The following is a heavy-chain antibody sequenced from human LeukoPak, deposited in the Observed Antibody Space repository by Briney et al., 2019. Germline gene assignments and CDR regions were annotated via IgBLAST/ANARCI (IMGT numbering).Heavy chain of an antibody. J-gene: IGHJ3*02. CDR3: ARYRNEALFAFDI. V-gene: IGHV4-59*01. Sequence: SETLSLTCSVSGDSISNYYWSWIRQSPGKGLEGIGYIYYSGSTNYNPSLKSRVSISVDTSKNQFSLKVSSVTAADTAMYYCARYRNEALFAFDIWGQGTMVTVSS. D-gene: IGHD1-14*01. CDR2: IYYSGST. CDR1: GDSISNYY.